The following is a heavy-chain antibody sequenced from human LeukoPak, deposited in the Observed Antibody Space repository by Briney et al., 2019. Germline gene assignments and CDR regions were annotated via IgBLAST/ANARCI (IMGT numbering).Heavy chain of an antibody. J-gene: IGHJ4*02. CDR2: ISAYNGNT. Sequence: ASVKVSCKASGYTFTSYGISWVRQAPGQGLEWMGWISAYNGNTNYAQKLQGRVTMTTDTSASTAYMELSSLRSEDMAVYYCARGRLYYYDSSGPEYGFDYWGQGTLVPVSS. CDR1: GYTFTSYG. V-gene: IGHV1-18*03. D-gene: IGHD3-22*01. CDR3: ARGRLYYYDSSGPEYGFDY.